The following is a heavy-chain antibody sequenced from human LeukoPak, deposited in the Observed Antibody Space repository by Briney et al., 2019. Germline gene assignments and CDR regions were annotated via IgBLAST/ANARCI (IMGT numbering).Heavy chain of an antibody. CDR2: IYSSGRT. V-gene: IGHV4-39*01. CDR1: GDSLSSSSYY. CDR3: ARVDTAMAPGY. Sequence: PSETLSLTCTVSGDSLSSSSYYWGWIRQPPGKGLEWIGRIYSSGRTYYNTSLKSRATISVDTSKNQFSLKLRSGTAADRAVFHCARVDTAMAPGYWGEGTPVTVSS. D-gene: IGHD5-18*01. J-gene: IGHJ4*02.